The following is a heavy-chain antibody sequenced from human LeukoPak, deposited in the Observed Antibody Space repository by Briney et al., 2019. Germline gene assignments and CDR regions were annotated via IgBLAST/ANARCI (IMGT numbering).Heavy chain of an antibody. V-gene: IGHV4-59*12. CDR3: ARGRRVVATIRGWFDP. J-gene: IGHJ5*02. CDR2: IHYSGGIT. CDR1: GGSISSYY. D-gene: IGHD5-12*01. Sequence: SETLSLTCTVSGGSISSYYWSWIRQPPGKGLEWIGYIHYSGGITYYNPSLKSRVTISVDTSKNQFSLKLSSVTAADTAVYYCARGRRVVATIRGWFDPWGQGTLVTVSS.